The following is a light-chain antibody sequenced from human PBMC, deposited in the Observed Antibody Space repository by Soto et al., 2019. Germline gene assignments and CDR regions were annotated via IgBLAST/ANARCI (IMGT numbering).Light chain of an antibody. V-gene: IGKV2D-29*02. CDR2: EVS. Sequence: DVVMTQTPLSLSVAPGQPASISCKSSQSLLHITGETFLFWYLQKPGQSPQLLIYEVSTRVSGVTDRFSGSGSGTDFTLEISRVETDDVGIYSCMQSTQLPPTFGQGTRLGIE. CDR1: QSLLHITGETF. CDR3: MQSTQLPPT. J-gene: IGKJ5*01.